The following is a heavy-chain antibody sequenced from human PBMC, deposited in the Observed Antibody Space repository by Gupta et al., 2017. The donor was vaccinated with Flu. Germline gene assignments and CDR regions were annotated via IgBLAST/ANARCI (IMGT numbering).Heavy chain of an antibody. V-gene: IGHV3-21*01. J-gene: IGHJ5*02. CDR3: ARDSIVVVPAATINWFDP. CDR2: ISSSSSYI. CDR1: GFTFSSYS. Sequence: EVQLVESGGGLVKPGGSLGLSCAASGFTFSSYSMNWVRQAPGKGLEWVSSISSSSSYIYYADSVKGRFTISRDNAKNSLYLQMNSLRAEDTAVYYCARDSIVVVPAATINWFDPWGQGTLVTVSS. D-gene: IGHD2-2*01.